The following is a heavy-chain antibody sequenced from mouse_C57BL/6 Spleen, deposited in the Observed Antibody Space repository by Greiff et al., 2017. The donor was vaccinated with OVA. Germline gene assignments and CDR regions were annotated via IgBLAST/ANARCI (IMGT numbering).Heavy chain of an antibody. CDR2: ISSGSSTI. Sequence: EVQLVESGGGLVKPGGSLKLSCAASGFTFSDYGMHWVRQAPEKGLEWVAYISSGSSTICYADTVKGRFTISRDNAKNTLFLQMTSLRSEDTAMYYCARETVYAMDYWGQGTSVTVSS. V-gene: IGHV5-17*01. CDR1: GFTFSDYG. D-gene: IGHD4-1*01. J-gene: IGHJ4*01. CDR3: ARETVYAMDY.